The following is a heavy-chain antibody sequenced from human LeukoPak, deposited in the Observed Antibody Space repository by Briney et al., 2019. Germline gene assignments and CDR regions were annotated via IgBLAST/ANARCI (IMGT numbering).Heavy chain of an antibody. Sequence: PSETLSLTCTVSGGSVSSGSYYWSWIRQPPGKGLEWIGYIYYSGSTYYNPSLKSRVTISVDTSKNQFSLKLSSVTAADTAVYYCAREKLYGDYFRSPVGYFDYWGQGTLVTVSS. CDR1: GGSVSSGSYY. CDR3: AREKLYGDYFRSPVGYFDY. D-gene: IGHD4-17*01. V-gene: IGHV4-31*03. CDR2: IYYSGST. J-gene: IGHJ4*02.